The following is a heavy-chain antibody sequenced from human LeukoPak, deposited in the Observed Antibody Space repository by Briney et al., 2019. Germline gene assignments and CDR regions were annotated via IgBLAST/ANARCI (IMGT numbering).Heavy chain of an antibody. V-gene: IGHV3-30*03. CDR1: EFIFTNYG. CDR2: ISYDGGNQ. CDR3: ARDPSLRTTADY. Sequence: PGGSLRLSCIASEFIFTNYGMYWVRQAPGKGLEWVALISYDGGNQYYADSVRGRFTISRDNSKNTLSLQMNSLKTEDTAVYYCARDPSLRTTADYWGQGTLVTVSS. J-gene: IGHJ4*02. D-gene: IGHD1-1*01.